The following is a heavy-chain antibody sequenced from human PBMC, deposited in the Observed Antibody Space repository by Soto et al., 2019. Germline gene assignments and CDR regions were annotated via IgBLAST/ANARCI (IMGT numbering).Heavy chain of an antibody. CDR2: IHGGGSPI. CDR1: GSTFSSYE. CDR3: ASKIYGTTYFAF. Sequence: LRLSCAASGSTFSSYEMNWVRQAPGKGLEWISYIHGGGSPIFYADSVKGRFTISRDNAEKSVFLQMNGLRAEDTAIYYCASKIYGTTYFAFCGRRTPVTDSS. J-gene: IGHJ4*02. D-gene: IGHD3-10*01. V-gene: IGHV3-48*03.